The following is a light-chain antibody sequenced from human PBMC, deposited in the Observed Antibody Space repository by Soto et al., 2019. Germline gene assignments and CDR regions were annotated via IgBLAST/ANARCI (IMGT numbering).Light chain of an antibody. J-gene: IGLJ2*01. CDR2: EVS. CDR1: SSNVGGYND. CDR3: TSYTSISTLV. Sequence: QSALTQPASVSGSPGQSITISCTGTSSNVGGYNDVSWYQQHPGIAPKLMISEVSNRPSGVSNRFSGSKSGNTSSLTISGLPAEDAADYYCTSYTSISTLVFGGGTKLTVL. V-gene: IGLV2-14*01.